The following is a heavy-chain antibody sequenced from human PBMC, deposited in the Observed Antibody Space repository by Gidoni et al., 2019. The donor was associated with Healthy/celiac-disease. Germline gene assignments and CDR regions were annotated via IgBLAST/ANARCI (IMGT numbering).Heavy chain of an antibody. J-gene: IGHJ3*02. CDR2: IKSKTEGGTT. V-gene: IGHV3-15*01. D-gene: IGHD6-25*01. Sequence: EVQLVESGGGLVKPGGSLRLSCAASGFTFSNAWMSWVRQAPGKGLEWVGRIKSKTEGGTTDYAAPVKGRFTISRDDSKNTLYLQMNSLKTEDTAVYYCTTDPSAADIWGQGTMVTVSS. CDR3: TTDPSAADI. CDR1: GFTFSNAW.